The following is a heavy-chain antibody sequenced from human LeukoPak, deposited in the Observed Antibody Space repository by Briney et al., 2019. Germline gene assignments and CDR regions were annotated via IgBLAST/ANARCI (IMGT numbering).Heavy chain of an antibody. Sequence: GGSLRLSCAASGFTFSSYGMRWVRQAPGKGLEWVSAISGSGGSTYYADSVKGRFTISRDNSKNTLYLQMNSLKTEDTAVYYCSTGKTYDSSAYYTRFWGQGTLVTVSS. CDR3: STGKTYDSSAYYTRF. J-gene: IGHJ4*02. CDR2: ISGSGGST. D-gene: IGHD3-22*01. CDR1: GFTFSSYG. V-gene: IGHV3-23*01.